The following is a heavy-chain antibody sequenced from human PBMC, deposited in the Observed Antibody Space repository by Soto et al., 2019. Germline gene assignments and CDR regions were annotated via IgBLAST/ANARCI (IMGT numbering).Heavy chain of an antibody. CDR1: GYTFTSYG. CDR3: ARGRYGDY. J-gene: IGHJ4*02. D-gene: IGHD1-1*01. Sequence: QVHLVQSGAEVKKPGASVKVSCKASGYTFTSYGITWVRQAPGQGLEWMGWISDHNGNKDYAQKLQGRVIVTRDTSTNTAYMELRSLRSDDTAVYYCARGRYGDYWGQGAMVTVSS. CDR2: ISDHNGNK. V-gene: IGHV1-18*01.